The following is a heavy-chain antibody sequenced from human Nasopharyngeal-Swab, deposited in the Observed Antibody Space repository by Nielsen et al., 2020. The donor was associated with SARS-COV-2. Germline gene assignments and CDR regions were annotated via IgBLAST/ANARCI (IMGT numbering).Heavy chain of an antibody. Sequence: GESLKISCEASGFTFTSHTMNWVRQAPRGGLEWVSSITYTGNYIYYADSVKGRFTISRDNAKNSIYLQMNNLRADDTAVYYCARDGSANYFRFDYWGQGALVIVSS. CDR3: ARDGSANYFRFDY. CDR2: ITYTGNYI. CDR1: GFTFTSHT. D-gene: IGHD1-26*01. J-gene: IGHJ4*02. V-gene: IGHV3-21*01.